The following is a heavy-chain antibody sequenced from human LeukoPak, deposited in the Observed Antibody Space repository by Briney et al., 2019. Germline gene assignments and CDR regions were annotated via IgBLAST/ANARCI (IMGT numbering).Heavy chain of an antibody. V-gene: IGHV1-69*13. D-gene: IGHD2-21*01. Sequence: ASVKVSCKASGGTFSSHAISWVRQAPGQGLEWMGGIIPIFGTAKYAQKLQGRVTITADESTSTAYMELRSLRSEDTAVYYCARDSSEFRSLIPHWGQGTLVTVSS. CDR3: ARDSSEFRSLIPH. CDR1: GGTFSSHA. CDR2: IIPIFGTA. J-gene: IGHJ1*01.